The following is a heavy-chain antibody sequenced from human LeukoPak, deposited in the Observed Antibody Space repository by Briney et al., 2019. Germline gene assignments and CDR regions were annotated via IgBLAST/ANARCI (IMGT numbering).Heavy chain of an antibody. J-gene: IGHJ4*02. Sequence: SETLSLTCTVSGGAISSGSYYWSWIRQPAGKGLEWIGRIYTSGSTNYNPSLKSRVTISVDTSKNQFSLKLSSVTAADTAVYYCAGYYCSGGSCYFDYWGQGTLVTVSS. V-gene: IGHV4-61*02. CDR3: AGYYCSGGSCYFDY. CDR1: GGAISSGSYY. D-gene: IGHD2-15*01. CDR2: IYTSGST.